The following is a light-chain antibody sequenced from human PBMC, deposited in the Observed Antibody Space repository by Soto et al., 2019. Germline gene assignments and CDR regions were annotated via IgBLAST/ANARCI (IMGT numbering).Light chain of an antibody. J-gene: IGKJ3*01. Sequence: EIVLTQSPATLSLSPGERATFSCRASQSVGRSLAWYPQRPGQAPRLLIYDASARATGIPARFSGSGSGTDFTLTISSLEPEDFAVYFCQQRTNWPPFTFGPGTKVDIK. CDR3: QQRTNWPPFT. V-gene: IGKV3-11*01. CDR2: DAS. CDR1: QSVGRS.